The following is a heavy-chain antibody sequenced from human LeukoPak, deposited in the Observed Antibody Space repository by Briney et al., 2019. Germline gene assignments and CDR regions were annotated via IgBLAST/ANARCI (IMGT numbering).Heavy chain of an antibody. CDR3: ARFHYADKYYIAPGGVY. V-gene: IGHV4-39*01. CDR1: GGSISSSSYY. D-gene: IGHD2/OR15-2a*01. Sequence: PSETLSLTCTVSGGSISSSSYYWGWIRQPPGKGLEWTGSIYYSGSTYYNPSLKSRVTISVDTSKNQFSLKLSSVTAADTAVYYCARFHYADKYYIAPGGVYWGQGTLVTVSS. J-gene: IGHJ4*02. CDR2: IYYSGST.